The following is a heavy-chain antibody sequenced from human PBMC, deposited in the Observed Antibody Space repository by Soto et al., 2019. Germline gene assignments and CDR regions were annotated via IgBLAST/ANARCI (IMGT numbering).Heavy chain of an antibody. CDR3: ARAPKVSGSSQTRPDF. J-gene: IGHJ4*02. V-gene: IGHV4-34*01. Sequence: SSETLSLTCSIYSGSFSGYYWSWIRQPPGKGLEWIGEISQSGNTNYSPSLKSRVSISIDTSKKQFSLNLASVSAADTAVYYCARAPKVSGSSQTRPDFWGQGTLVNVSS. D-gene: IGHD6-6*01. CDR2: ISQSGNT. CDR1: SGSFSGYY.